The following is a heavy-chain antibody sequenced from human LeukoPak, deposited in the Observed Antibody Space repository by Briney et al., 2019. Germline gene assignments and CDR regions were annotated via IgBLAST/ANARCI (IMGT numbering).Heavy chain of an antibody. D-gene: IGHD3-3*01. CDR3: ARDPTSYYDFWSGYYI. V-gene: IGHV1-69*13. Sequence: SVKVSCKASGGTFSSYAISWVRQAPGQGLEWMGGIIPIFGTANYAQKFQGRVTITADESTSTAYMELSSLRSEDTAVYYCARDPTSYYDFWSGYYIWGQGTLVTVSS. CDR2: IIPIFGTA. J-gene: IGHJ4*02. CDR1: GGTFSSYA.